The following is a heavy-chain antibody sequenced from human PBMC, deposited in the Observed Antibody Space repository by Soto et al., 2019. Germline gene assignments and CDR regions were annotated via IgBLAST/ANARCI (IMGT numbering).Heavy chain of an antibody. CDR3: AKGPYSSFDYFDC. J-gene: IGHJ4*02. CDR1: GFTFSSYS. V-gene: IGHV3-23*01. Sequence: GGSLRLSCAASGFTFSSYSMYWVRQAPGKGLEWVSVFSGRGGGTYYADSVKGRFTISRDNSKNTLDLQMNSLRVDDTAVYYCAKGPYSSFDYFDCWGQGTLVTVSS. CDR2: FSGRGGGT. D-gene: IGHD4-4*01.